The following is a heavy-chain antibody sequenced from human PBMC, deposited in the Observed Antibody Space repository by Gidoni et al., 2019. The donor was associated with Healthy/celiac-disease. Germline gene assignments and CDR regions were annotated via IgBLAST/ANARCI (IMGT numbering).Heavy chain of an antibody. CDR2: IWYDGSNK. J-gene: IGHJ4*02. D-gene: IGHD2-15*01. V-gene: IGHV3-33*01. CDR3: ARAFICSGGSCYSGFFDY. Sequence: QVQLVESGGGVVQPGRSRRLSCAASGFTFSSYGMHWVRQAPGKGLEWVAVIWYDGSNKYYADSVKGRFTISRDNSKNTLYLQMNSLRAEDTAVYYCARAFICSGGSCYSGFFDYWGQGTLVTVSS. CDR1: GFTFSSYG.